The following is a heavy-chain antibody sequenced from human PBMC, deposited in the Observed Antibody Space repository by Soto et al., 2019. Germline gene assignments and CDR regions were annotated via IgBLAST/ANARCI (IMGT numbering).Heavy chain of an antibody. Sequence: PSETLSLTCTVSGGSISSYYWSWIRQPPGKGLEWIGCIYYSGSTNYNPSLKSRVTISVDTSKNHFSLKLSSVTAADTAVYYCARNFRSTGYSGYGDYYYYYYMDVWGKGTTVTVSS. CDR1: GGSISSYY. CDR3: ARNFRSTGYSGYGDYYYYYYMDV. V-gene: IGHV4-59*01. CDR2: IYYSGST. D-gene: IGHD5-12*01. J-gene: IGHJ6*03.